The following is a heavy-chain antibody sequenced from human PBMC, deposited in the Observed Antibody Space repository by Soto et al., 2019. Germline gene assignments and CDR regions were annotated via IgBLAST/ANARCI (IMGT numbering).Heavy chain of an antibody. CDR1: GGTFSSYA. D-gene: IGHD6-13*01. Sequence: ASVKVSCKASGGTFSSYAISWVRQAPGQGLEWMGGIIPIFGTANYAQKFQGRVTITADESTSTAYMELSSLRSEDTAVYYCARSQASSSNTRGAENFTHWGQGTLVTVSS. J-gene: IGHJ1*01. CDR2: IIPIFGTA. CDR3: ARSQASSSNTRGAENFTH. V-gene: IGHV1-69*13.